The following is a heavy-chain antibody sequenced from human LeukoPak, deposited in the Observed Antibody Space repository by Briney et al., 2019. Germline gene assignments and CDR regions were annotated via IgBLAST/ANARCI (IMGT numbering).Heavy chain of an antibody. CDR2: INSDGSWT. CDR3: AKVGSPDYYDSSGYYRDY. Sequence: GGSLRLSCAASGNYWMHWVRQVPGKGLVWVSHINSDGSWTSYADSVKGRFTISRDNSKNTLYLQMNSLRAEDTAVYYCAKVGSPDYYDSSGYYRDYWGQGTLVTVSS. V-gene: IGHV3-74*01. D-gene: IGHD3-22*01. J-gene: IGHJ4*02. CDR1: GNYW.